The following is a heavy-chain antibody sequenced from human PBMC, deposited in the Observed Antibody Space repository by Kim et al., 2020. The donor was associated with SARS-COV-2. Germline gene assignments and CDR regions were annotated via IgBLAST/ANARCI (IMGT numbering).Heavy chain of an antibody. D-gene: IGHD3-3*01. CDR1: GGSISSYY. V-gene: IGHV4-59*13. CDR3: ARVDFWPVGRWFDP. Sequence: SETLSLTCTVSGGSISSYYWSWIRQPPGKGLEWIGYIYYSGSTNYNPSLKSRVTISVDTSKNQFSLKLSSVTAADTAVYYCARVDFWPVGRWFDPWGQGTLVTVSS. J-gene: IGHJ5*02. CDR2: IYYSGST.